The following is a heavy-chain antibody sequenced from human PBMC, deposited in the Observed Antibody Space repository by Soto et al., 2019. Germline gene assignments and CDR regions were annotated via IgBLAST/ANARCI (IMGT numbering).Heavy chain of an antibody. J-gene: IGHJ3*02. D-gene: IGHD6-19*01. V-gene: IGHV3-23*01. CDR2: ISGSGGST. Sequence: PGGSLRLSCAASGFTFSSYAMSWVRQAPGKGLEWVSAISGSGGSTYYADSVKGRFTISRDNSKNTLYLQMNSLRAEDTAVYYCAKGYPAERSSGWAADAFDIWGQGTMVTVSS. CDR1: GFTFSSYA. CDR3: AKGYPAERSSGWAADAFDI.